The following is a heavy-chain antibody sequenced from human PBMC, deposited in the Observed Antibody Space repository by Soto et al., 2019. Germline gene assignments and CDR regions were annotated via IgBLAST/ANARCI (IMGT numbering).Heavy chain of an antibody. Sequence: ASVKVSCKASGYTFTGYYMHWVRQAPGQGLEWMGWINPNSGGTNYAQKFQGWVTMTRDTSISTAYMELSRLRSDDTAVYYCARADDGDYVFPLLCSAPWGRGPLVPVPP. CDR1: GYTFTGYY. J-gene: IGHJ5*02. CDR2: INPNSGGT. V-gene: IGHV1-2*04. D-gene: IGHD4-17*01. CDR3: ARADDGDYVFPLLCSAP.